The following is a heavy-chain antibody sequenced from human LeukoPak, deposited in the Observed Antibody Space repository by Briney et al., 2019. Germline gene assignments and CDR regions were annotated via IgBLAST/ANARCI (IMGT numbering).Heavy chain of an antibody. J-gene: IGHJ4*02. CDR1: GGSISNTNW. CDR2: VSLAGQT. D-gene: IGHD1-26*01. Sequence: SETLSLTRDVSGGSISNTNWWSWVRQPPGQGLEWIGEVSLAGQTNYNPSLNGRVTMSLDESSNQLSLKLTSVTAADTAIHYCSRESGAFCPFGYWGQGTLVIVPS. V-gene: IGHV4-4*02. CDR3: SRESGAFCPFGY.